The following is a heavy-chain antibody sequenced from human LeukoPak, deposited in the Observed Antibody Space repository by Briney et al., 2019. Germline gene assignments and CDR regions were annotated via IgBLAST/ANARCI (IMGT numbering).Heavy chain of an antibody. CDR3: TTANAVPLSDY. J-gene: IGHJ4*02. D-gene: IGHD6-19*01. V-gene: IGHV3-23*01. CDR2: ITDTGGDT. CDR1: GFTFGTYA. Sequence: GGSLRLSCAASGFTFGTYAMSWVRQAPGKVLEWVSAITDTGGDTYSADSVKGRFIISRDNSRNTLYLQMNSLRAEDTAVYYCTTANAVPLSDYWGQGTLVIVSS.